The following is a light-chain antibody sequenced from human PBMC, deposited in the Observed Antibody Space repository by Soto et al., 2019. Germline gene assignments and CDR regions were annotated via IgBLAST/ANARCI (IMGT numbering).Light chain of an antibody. CDR3: QQRSNWPPT. V-gene: IGKV3-15*01. CDR1: QSVSSN. Sequence: EVVMTQSPARLSVSPGERATLSCRASQSVSSNLAWYQQKPGQAPRLLIYGASTRATGIPARFSGSGSGTEFTLTISSLEPEDFAVYYCQQRSNWPPTFGQGTKV. CDR2: GAS. J-gene: IGKJ1*01.